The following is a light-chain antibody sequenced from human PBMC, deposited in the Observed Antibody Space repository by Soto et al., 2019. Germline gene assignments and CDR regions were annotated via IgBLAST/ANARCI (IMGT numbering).Light chain of an antibody. Sequence: IQMTQSPSSLSASAGDRVTITCRASQSINIYLNWYQKKPGKAPKVLIYAASSLQSEVPARFSGSGSGTDFTLTISTLQAEDSPTSSFQHSSQYPATSGQPTQLEIK. CDR2: AAS. CDR3: QHSSQYPAT. CDR1: QSINIY. V-gene: IGKV1-39*01. J-gene: IGKJ2*01.